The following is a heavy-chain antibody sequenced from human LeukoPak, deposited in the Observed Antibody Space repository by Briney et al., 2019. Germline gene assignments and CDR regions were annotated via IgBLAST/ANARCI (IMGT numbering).Heavy chain of an antibody. Sequence: GGSLRLSCAASGFPFSGYWMHWVRQAPGKGLEWVSRINSDGSITNYADCVKGRFTISRDNAKNTLDLQMNSLRAEDTAVYYCVTAVTGTPYWGQGTLVTVSS. CDR2: INSDGSIT. D-gene: IGHD6-19*01. CDR1: GFPFSGYW. J-gene: IGHJ4*02. V-gene: IGHV3-74*01. CDR3: VTAVTGTPY.